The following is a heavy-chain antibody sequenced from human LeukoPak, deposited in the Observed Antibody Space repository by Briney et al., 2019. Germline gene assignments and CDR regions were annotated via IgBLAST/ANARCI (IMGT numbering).Heavy chain of an antibody. J-gene: IGHJ4*02. CDR3: ARTSPTSHFDF. CDR1: GLTFTTYW. D-gene: IGHD3-16*01. Sequence: GGSLRLSCAASGLTFTTYWMHWVRQAPGKGLVWVSRINGDGRSSNYADSVKGRFTISRDNARNTPYLQMNSLRAEDTALYYCARTSPTSHFDFWGQGTLVTVSS. CDR2: INGDGRSS. V-gene: IGHV3-74*01.